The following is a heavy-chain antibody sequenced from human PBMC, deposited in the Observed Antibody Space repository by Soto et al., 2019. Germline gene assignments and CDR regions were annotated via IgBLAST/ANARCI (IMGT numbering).Heavy chain of an antibody. D-gene: IGHD4-17*01. J-gene: IGHJ4*02. V-gene: IGHV3-7*01. CDR2: MNQDGSLK. CDR1: GFTFSNFY. Sequence: GGSLRLSCAASGFTFSNFYMSWVRQTPGKGLEWVASMNQDGSLKGYVGSTQGRFTISRDNAKDSLFLQMDSLRADDTAVYYCVRDPEYGAIDYWGQGPLVTVSS. CDR3: VRDPEYGAIDY.